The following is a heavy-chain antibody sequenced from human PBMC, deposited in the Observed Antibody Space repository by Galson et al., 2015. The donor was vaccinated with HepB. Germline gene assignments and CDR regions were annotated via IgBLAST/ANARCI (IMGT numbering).Heavy chain of an antibody. CDR2: IYYSGST. Sequence: ETLSLTCTVSGGSISSYYWSWIRQPPGKGLEWIGYIYYSGSTNYNPSLKSRVTISVDTSKNQFSLKLSSVTAADTAVYYCARDLDYLWYYMDVWGKGTTVTVSS. V-gene: IGHV4-59*01. CDR3: ARDLDYLWYYMDV. D-gene: IGHD3-16*01. CDR1: GGSISSYY. J-gene: IGHJ6*03.